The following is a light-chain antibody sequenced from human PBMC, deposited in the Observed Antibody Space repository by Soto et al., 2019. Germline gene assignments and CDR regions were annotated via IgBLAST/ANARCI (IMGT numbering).Light chain of an antibody. J-gene: IGKJ1*01. Sequence: EIVLTQSPGTLSLSPGERATLSCRAIQSFSSSYLAWYQQKPGQAPRLLIYGASSRATGIPDRFSGSGSGTDFTLTISRLEPEDFAVYYCQQYGSSPSWTFGQGTKVDIK. CDR3: QQYGSSPSWT. CDR2: GAS. V-gene: IGKV3-20*01. CDR1: QSFSSSY.